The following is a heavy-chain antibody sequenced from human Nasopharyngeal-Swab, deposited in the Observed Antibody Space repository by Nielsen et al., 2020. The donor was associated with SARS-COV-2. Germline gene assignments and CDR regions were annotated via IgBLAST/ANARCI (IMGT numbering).Heavy chain of an antibody. CDR2: FDPEDGET. J-gene: IGHJ5*02. V-gene: IGHV1-24*01. CDR3: ATAPPIRYGEETGWFDP. D-gene: IGHD4-17*01. Sequence: ASVKVSCKVSGYTLTELSMHWVRQAPGKGLEWMGGFDPEDGETIYAQKFQGRVTMTEDTSTDTAYMELSSPRSEDTAVYYCATAPPIRYGEETGWFDPWGQGTLVTVSS. CDR1: GYTLTELS.